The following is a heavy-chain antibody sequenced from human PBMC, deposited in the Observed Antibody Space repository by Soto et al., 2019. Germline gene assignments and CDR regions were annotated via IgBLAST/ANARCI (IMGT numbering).Heavy chain of an antibody. J-gene: IGHJ4*02. CDR3: ARTIRFLEWLPSVYFDY. CDR2: INHSGST. CDR1: GGSFSGYY. Sequence: PSETLSLTCAVYGGSFSGYYWSWTRQPPGKGLEWIGEINHSGSTNYNPSLKSRVTISVDTSKNQFSLKLSSVTAADTAVYYCARTIRFLEWLPSVYFDYWGQGTLVTVSS. V-gene: IGHV4-34*01. D-gene: IGHD3-3*01.